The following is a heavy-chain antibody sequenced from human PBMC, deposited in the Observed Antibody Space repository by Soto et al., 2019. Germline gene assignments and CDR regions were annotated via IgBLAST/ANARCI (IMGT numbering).Heavy chain of an antibody. Sequence: QVQLVQSGAEGKKPGASVKVSCKASGYTFTDYAMHWVRQAPGQRLEWMGWINTGNGNTKYSQKFQGRVTITRDTSATTAYMELSSLRSEDTAVYYCAKGSQMWTPDYWGQGTLVTVSS. V-gene: IGHV1-3*04. D-gene: IGHD2-21*01. CDR1: GYTFTDYA. CDR3: AKGSQMWTPDY. J-gene: IGHJ4*02. CDR2: INTGNGNT.